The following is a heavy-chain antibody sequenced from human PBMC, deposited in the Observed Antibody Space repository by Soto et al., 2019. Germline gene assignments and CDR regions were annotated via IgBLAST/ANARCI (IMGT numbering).Heavy chain of an antibody. J-gene: IGHJ3*02. CDR2: IYYSGST. CDR1: GGSISSGGYY. V-gene: IGHV4-31*03. Sequence: QVQLQESGPGLVKPSQTLSLTCTVSGGSISSGGYYWSWIRQHPGKGLEWIGYIYYSGSTYYNPSHKTRVTISVDTSKTPFALKLSSVTAADTAVYYCARESQVGGDYVGAFDIWGQGTMVTVSS. D-gene: IGHD4-17*01. CDR3: ARESQVGGDYVGAFDI.